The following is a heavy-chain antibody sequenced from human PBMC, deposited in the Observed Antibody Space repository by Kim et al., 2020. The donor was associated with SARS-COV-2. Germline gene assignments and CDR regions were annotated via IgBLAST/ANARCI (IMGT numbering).Heavy chain of an antibody. Sequence: SETLSLTCTVSGGSISSSSYFWGWIRQPPGKGLEWVGSMYYGGSTFYNPSLKSRVTISVATSKNQFSLKLTSVTAADTAVYYCARMSWGGLSWFDPWGQGTLVTVSS. CDR3: ARMSWGGLSWFDP. CDR1: GGSISSSSYF. V-gene: IGHV4-39*01. CDR2: MYYGGST. J-gene: IGHJ5*02. D-gene: IGHD3-3*01.